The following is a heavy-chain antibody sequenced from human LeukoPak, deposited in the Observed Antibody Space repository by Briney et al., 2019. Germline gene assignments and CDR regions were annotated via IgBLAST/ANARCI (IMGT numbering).Heavy chain of an antibody. Sequence: GGSLRLSCAAPGFTFSSYSMNWVRQAPGKGLEWVSSISSSSSHIYYADSVKGRFTISRDNAKNSLYLQMNSLRVEDTAVYYCARGRPHGNDYWGQGTLVTVSS. CDR3: ARGRPHGNDY. V-gene: IGHV3-21*01. CDR1: GFTFSSYS. CDR2: ISSSSSHI. J-gene: IGHJ4*02. D-gene: IGHD4-23*01.